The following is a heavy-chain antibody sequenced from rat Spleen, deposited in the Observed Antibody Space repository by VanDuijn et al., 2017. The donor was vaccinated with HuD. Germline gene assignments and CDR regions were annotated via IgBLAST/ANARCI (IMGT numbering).Heavy chain of an antibody. CDR3: ARNYYDGSFDY. CDR2: INKDGSTM. CDR1: GFNLNDYW. Sequence: EVKLVESGGGLVQPGRSLKISCAASGFNLNDYWMGWVRQAPGKGLEWIGEINKDGSTMNYAPSLKDKFTISRDDAQNTLYLQMSILGSEDTAIYYCARNYYDGSFDYWGQGVMVTVSS. D-gene: IGHD1-12*02. J-gene: IGHJ2*01. V-gene: IGHV4-2*01.